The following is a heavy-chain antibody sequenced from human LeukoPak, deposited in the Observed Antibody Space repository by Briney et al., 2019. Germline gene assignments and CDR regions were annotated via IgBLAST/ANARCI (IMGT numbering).Heavy chain of an antibody. D-gene: IGHD5-12*01. CDR1: GFTFSTYA. V-gene: IGHV3-7*01. J-gene: IGHJ4*02. CDR3: ARVLWLRFEDY. Sequence: GGSLRLSCAASGFTFSTYAMSWVRQAPGKGLEWVANIKQDGSEKYYVDSVKGRFTISRDNAKNSLYLQMNSLRAEDTAVYYCARVLWLRFEDYWGQGTLVTVSS. CDR2: IKQDGSEK.